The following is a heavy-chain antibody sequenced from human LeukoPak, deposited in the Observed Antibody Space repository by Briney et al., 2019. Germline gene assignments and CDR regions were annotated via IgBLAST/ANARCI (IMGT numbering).Heavy chain of an antibody. D-gene: IGHD1-7*01. Sequence: GASVKVSCKASGGTFSSYAISWVRQAPGQGLEWMGGIIPIFGTANYAQKFQGRVTITTDESTRTAYMELSSLRSEDTAVYYCARCRITGTTYDYYYMDVWGKGTTVTVSS. J-gene: IGHJ6*03. CDR1: GGTFSSYA. CDR3: ARCRITGTTYDYYYMDV. V-gene: IGHV1-69*05. CDR2: IIPIFGTA.